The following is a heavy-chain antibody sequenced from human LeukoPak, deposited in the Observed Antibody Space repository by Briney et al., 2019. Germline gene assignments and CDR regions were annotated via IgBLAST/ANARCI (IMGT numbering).Heavy chain of an antibody. CDR2: ISGSGSST. J-gene: IGHJ4*02. Sequence: GGSLRLSCAASGFTFSNCAMTWVRQAPEKGLEWVSGISGSGSSTYYADSVKGRFTISRDNSKNTLYLQMNSLRAEDTAVYYCAKEGRSLQTYWGQGTLVTVSS. CDR3: AKEGRSLQTY. V-gene: IGHV3-23*01. CDR1: GFTFSNCA. D-gene: IGHD5-24*01.